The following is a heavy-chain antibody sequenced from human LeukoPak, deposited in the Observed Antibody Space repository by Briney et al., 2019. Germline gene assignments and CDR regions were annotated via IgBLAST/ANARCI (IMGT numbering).Heavy chain of an antibody. CDR2: IRYDGSNK. V-gene: IGHV3-30*02. Sequence: GGSLRLSCAASGFTFSSYGMHWVRQAPGKGLEWVAFIRYDGSNKYYADSVKGRFTISRDNSKNTLYLQMNSLRAEDTAVYYCAKGLLAARPFIFDYWGQGTLVTVSS. CDR3: AKGLLAARPFIFDY. CDR1: GFTFSSYG. D-gene: IGHD6-6*01. J-gene: IGHJ4*02.